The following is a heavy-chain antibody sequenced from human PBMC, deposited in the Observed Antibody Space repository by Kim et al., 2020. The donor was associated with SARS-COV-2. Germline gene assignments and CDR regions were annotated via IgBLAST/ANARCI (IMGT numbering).Heavy chain of an antibody. Sequence: GGSLRLSCAASGFTFSSYGMHWVRQAPGKGLEWVAVISYDGSNKYYADSVKGRFTISRDNSKNTLYLQMNSLRAEDTAVYYCAKDPGSGWFRDYWGQGTLVTVSS. CDR2: ISYDGSNK. CDR3: AKDPGSGWFRDY. CDR1: GFTFSSYG. J-gene: IGHJ4*02. V-gene: IGHV3-30*18. D-gene: IGHD6-19*01.